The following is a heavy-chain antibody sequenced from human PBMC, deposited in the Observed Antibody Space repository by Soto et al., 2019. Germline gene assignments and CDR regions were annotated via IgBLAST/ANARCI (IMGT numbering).Heavy chain of an antibody. V-gene: IGHV1-18*01. CDR3: ASWELLESLGAFDI. J-gene: IGHJ3*02. D-gene: IGHD1-26*01. Sequence: QVQLVQSGAEVKKPGASVKVSCKASGYTFTSYGISWVRQAPGQGLEWMGWSSAYNGNTNNAQKRQGRVTKTTDTSTSTADMELTSLRSDDTAGYCCASWELLESLGAFDIWGQGTMVTVSS. CDR1: GYTFTSYG. CDR2: SSAYNGNT.